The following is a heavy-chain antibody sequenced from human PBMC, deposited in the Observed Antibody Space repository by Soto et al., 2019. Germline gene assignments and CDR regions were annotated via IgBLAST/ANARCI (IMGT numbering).Heavy chain of an antibody. CDR1: GGSFSGYY. Sequence: PSETLSLTCSVYGGSFSGYYWSWIRQPPGKGLEWIGEINHSGSTNYNPSLKSRVTISVDTSKNQFSLKLSSVTAADTAVYYCARVRARSSQKHYYYYGMDVWGQGTTVTVSS. D-gene: IGHD6-13*01. V-gene: IGHV4-34*01. CDR3: ARVRARSSQKHYYYYGMDV. J-gene: IGHJ6*02. CDR2: INHSGST.